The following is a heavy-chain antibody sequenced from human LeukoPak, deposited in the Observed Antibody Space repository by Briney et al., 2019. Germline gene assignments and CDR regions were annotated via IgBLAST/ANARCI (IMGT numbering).Heavy chain of an antibody. J-gene: IGHJ4*02. V-gene: IGHV4-34*01. CDR1: GGSFSGYY. Sequence: SETLSLTCAVYGGSFSGYYWSWIRQPPGKGLEWIGEINHSGSTNYNPSLKSRVTISVDTSKNQFSLKLSSVTAADTAVYYCAREGGFYSSGWYELIDYWGQGTLVTVSS. D-gene: IGHD6-19*01. CDR3: AREGGFYSSGWYELIDY. CDR2: INHSGST.